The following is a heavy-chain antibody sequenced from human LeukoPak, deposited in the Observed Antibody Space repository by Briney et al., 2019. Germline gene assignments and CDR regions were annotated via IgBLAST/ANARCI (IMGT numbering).Heavy chain of an antibody. V-gene: IGHV3-23*01. D-gene: IGHD3-3*01. Sequence: PGASLRLSCAASGFTFSSYAMTWVRQAPGKGLEWVSDIGASGGSPYYADSVKGRFTISRDNSKNTLYVQMNSLRAEDTAVYYCERGYDLLDFWGQGTLVTVSS. J-gene: IGHJ4*02. CDR1: GFTFSSYA. CDR3: ERGYDLLDF. CDR2: IGASGGSP.